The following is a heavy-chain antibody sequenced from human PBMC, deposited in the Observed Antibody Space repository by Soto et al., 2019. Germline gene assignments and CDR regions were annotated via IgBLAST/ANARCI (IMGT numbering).Heavy chain of an antibody. CDR3: ARGTWELRFDP. CDR2: INHSGST. CDR1: GGSFSGYY. D-gene: IGHD1-26*01. J-gene: IGHJ5*02. V-gene: IGHV4-34*01. Sequence: QVQLQQWGAGLLKPSETLSLTCAVYGGSFSGYYWSWIRQPPGEGLEWIGEINHSGSTNYNPSLKSRVTISVDTSKNQFSLQLSSMTAADTAVYVCARGTWELRFDPWGQGTLVTVSS.